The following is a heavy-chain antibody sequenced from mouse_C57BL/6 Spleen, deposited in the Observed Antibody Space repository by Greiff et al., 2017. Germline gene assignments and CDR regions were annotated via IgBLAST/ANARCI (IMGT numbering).Heavy chain of an antibody. J-gene: IGHJ3*01. CDR3: ARRGGLYDYDDGPWFAY. Sequence: QVHVKQPGAELVKPGASVKLSCKASGYTFTSYWMHWVKQRPGQGLEWIGMIHPNSGSTNYNEKFKSKDTLTVDKSSCTAYMQLSSLTSEDSAVYYCARRGGLYDYDDGPWFAYWGQGTLVTVSA. D-gene: IGHD2-4*01. CDR2: IHPNSGST. V-gene: IGHV1-64*01. CDR1: GYTFTSYW.